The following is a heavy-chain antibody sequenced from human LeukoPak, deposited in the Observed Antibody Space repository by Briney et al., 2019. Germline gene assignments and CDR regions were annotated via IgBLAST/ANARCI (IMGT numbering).Heavy chain of an antibody. CDR3: AREAAYSSWFDP. V-gene: IGHV6-1*01. CDR2: TYYRSKWYN. D-gene: IGHD6-13*01. CDR1: GDSVSSNSAA. Sequence: SQTLSLTCAISGDSVSSNSAAWNWIRQSPSRGLEWLGRTYYRSKWYNDYVVSVKSRITISPDTSKKQFSLQLNSVTPEDTAVYYCAREAAYSSWFDPWGQGTLVTVSA. J-gene: IGHJ5*02.